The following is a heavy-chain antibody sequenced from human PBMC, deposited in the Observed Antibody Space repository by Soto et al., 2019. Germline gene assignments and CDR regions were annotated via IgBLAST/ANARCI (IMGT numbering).Heavy chain of an antibody. CDR1: GYTFSKYA. CDR3: ARDGNGVYFKYYFYYMDV. Sequence: ASVKVSCKASGYTFSKYAIHWVRQAPGQRLEWMGWINAGIGHPEYSQKFLGRLTITRDTTANMAYMELGSLMSEDTAVYYCARDGNGVYFKYYFYYMDVWGTGTTVTVSS. CDR2: INAGIGHP. V-gene: IGHV1-3*01. J-gene: IGHJ6*03. D-gene: IGHD4-17*01.